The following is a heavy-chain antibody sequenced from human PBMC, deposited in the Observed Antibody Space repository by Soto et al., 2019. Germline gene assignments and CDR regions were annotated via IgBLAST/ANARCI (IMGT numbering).Heavy chain of an antibody. V-gene: IGHV4-4*08. CDR3: VREGIWNLHGRVDV. D-gene: IGHD1-1*01. CDR2: VYSTGGT. Sequence: QVQLQQSGPGLVKPSETLSLTCSDSSGPTSSHNWGWIRQTQGRGLEWIGYVYSTGGTSYNPSLNSPFTISAAASTTDTALTLTFVTAADAALYYFVREGIWNLHGRVDVWGQGTTVRGSS. J-gene: IGHJ6*02. CDR1: SGPTSSHN.